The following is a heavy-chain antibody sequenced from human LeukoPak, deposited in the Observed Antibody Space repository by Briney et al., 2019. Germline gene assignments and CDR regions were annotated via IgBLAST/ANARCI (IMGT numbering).Heavy chain of an antibody. V-gene: IGHV4-59*08. J-gene: IGHJ4*02. Sequence: SETLSLTCTVSGGSISSYYWSWIRQPPGKGLEWIGYIYYSGSTNYNPPLKSRVTISVDTSKNQFSLKLSSATAADTAVYYCARHSGAGTGFVYWGQGTLVTVSS. CDR2: IYYSGST. CDR3: ARHSGAGTGFVY. D-gene: IGHD6-19*01. CDR1: GGSISSYY.